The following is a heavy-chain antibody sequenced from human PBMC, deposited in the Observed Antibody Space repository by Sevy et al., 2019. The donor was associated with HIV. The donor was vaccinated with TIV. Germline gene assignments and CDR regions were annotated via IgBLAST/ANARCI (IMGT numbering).Heavy chain of an antibody. CDR1: GFTFSSYA. V-gene: IGHV3-23*01. CDR2: ISGSGGST. CDR3: AKAHYYDSSGYYWFDY. D-gene: IGHD3-22*01. Sequence: GGSLRLSCAASGFTFSSYAMSWVRQAPGKGLEWVSAISGSGGSTYYADSVKGGFTISRDNSKNTLYLQMNSLRAEDTAVYYCAKAHYYDSSGYYWFDYWGQGTLVTVSS. J-gene: IGHJ4*02.